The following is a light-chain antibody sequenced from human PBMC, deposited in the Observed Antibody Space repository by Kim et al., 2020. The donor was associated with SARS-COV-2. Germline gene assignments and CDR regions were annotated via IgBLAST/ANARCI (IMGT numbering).Light chain of an antibody. Sequence: VSPGQTASITCSGDKLGDKYACWYQQKPGQSPVLVIYQDSTRPSGIPERFSGANSGNTATLTISGTQAMDEADYYCQAWDSSTANVFGTGTKVTVL. CDR1: KLGDKY. V-gene: IGLV3-1*01. CDR3: QAWDSSTANV. J-gene: IGLJ1*01. CDR2: QDS.